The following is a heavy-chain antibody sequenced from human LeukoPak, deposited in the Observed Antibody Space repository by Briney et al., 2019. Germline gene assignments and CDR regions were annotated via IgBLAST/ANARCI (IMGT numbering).Heavy chain of an antibody. V-gene: IGHV3-23*01. Sequence: PGGSLRLSCAASGFTFSSYAMSWVRQAPGKGLEWVSAISGSGGSTYYADSVKGRFTISRDNSKNTLYLQMNSLRAEDTAVYYCARDPWYYGSGSYSSYFDYWGQGTLVTVSS. J-gene: IGHJ4*02. CDR3: ARDPWYYGSGSYSSYFDY. CDR2: ISGSGGST. D-gene: IGHD3-10*01. CDR1: GFTFSSYA.